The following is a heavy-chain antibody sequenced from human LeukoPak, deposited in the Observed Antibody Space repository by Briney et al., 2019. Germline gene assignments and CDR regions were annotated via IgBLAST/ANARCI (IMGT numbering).Heavy chain of an antibody. Sequence: GGSLRLSCAASGFTFSSYAMSWVRQAPGKGPEWVSAISGSGGSTYYADSVKGRFTISRDNSKNTLYLQMNSLRAEDTAVYYCAKDRRYCSSTSCYTDYFDYWGQGTLVTVSS. CDR1: GFTFSSYA. V-gene: IGHV3-23*01. J-gene: IGHJ4*02. D-gene: IGHD2-2*02. CDR3: AKDRRYCSSTSCYTDYFDY. CDR2: ISGSGGST.